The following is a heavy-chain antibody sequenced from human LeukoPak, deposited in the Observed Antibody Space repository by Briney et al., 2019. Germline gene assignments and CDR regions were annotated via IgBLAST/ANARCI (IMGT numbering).Heavy chain of an antibody. J-gene: IGHJ5*02. CDR1: GFTFDDYG. D-gene: IGHD6-19*01. V-gene: IGHV3-48*02. CDR3: ARVVAGIDWVDR. Sequence: GGSLRLSCAASGFTFDDYGMTWVRQAPGKGLEWVSYISSGSSAIYYADSVKGRFTISRDNAKNSLFLQLNSLRDEDTAVYYCARVVAGIDWVDRRGQASLVTVSS. CDR2: ISSGSSAI.